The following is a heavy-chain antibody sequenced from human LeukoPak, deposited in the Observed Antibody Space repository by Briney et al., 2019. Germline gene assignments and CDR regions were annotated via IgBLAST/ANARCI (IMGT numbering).Heavy chain of an antibody. CDR1: GFTFKDYA. V-gene: IGHV3-30*04. Sequence: GRALRLSCSASGFTFKDYAMHWVRQAPGLGLEWVAVIASDGRTTYYADSVSGRFTTTRDNSNNALSLQMNSLNADDTAVYYCARAAEASCSGTSCYRYFHHWGQGTLVTVSS. D-gene: IGHD2-2*01. CDR2: IASDGRTT. CDR3: ARAAEASCSGTSCYRYFHH. J-gene: IGHJ1*01.